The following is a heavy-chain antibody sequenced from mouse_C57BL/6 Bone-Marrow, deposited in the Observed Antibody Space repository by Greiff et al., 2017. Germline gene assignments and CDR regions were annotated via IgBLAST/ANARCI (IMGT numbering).Heavy chain of an antibody. V-gene: IGHV1-19*01. CDR2: INPYNGGT. Sequence: VQLQQSGPVLVKPGASVKMSCKASGYTFTDYYMNWVKQSHGKSLEWIGVINPYNGGTSYNQKFKGKATLTVDKSSSTAYMELNILTSEDSAVYYCARPHYGSSLDYWGQGTTLTVSS. CDR1: GYTFTDYY. CDR3: ARPHYGSSLDY. D-gene: IGHD1-1*01. J-gene: IGHJ2*01.